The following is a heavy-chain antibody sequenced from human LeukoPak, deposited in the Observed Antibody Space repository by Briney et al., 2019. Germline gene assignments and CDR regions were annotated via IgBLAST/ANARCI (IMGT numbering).Heavy chain of an antibody. D-gene: IGHD6-13*01. Sequence: ASVKVSCKASGYTFSDHYMQWVRQAPGQGFEWLGWINPNSGGTSYAQKFQGRVTMTRDTSISTAYMELSSLRSEDTAVYYCATLDLPPSTAAVASWGQGTLVTVSS. J-gene: IGHJ5*01. CDR1: GYTFSDHY. CDR2: INPNSGGT. CDR3: ATLDLPPSTAAVAS. V-gene: IGHV1-2*02.